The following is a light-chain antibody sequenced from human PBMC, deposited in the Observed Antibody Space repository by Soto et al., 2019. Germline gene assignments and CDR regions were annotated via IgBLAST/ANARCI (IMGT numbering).Light chain of an antibody. CDR2: DGS. J-gene: IGLJ1*01. CDR1: NIATKS. V-gene: IGLV3-21*02. Sequence: SYELTQPPSVSVAPGRTARITCEGNNIATKSVHWYQQKPGQAPVLVVYDGSDRPSGIPDRFSGSNSGNTATLTISRVEAGDEADYYCQVWDALSDHYVFGTGTKVTVL. CDR3: QVWDALSDHYV.